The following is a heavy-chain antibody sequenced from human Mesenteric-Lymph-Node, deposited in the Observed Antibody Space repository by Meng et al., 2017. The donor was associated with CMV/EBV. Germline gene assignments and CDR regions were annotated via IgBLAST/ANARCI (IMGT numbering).Heavy chain of an antibody. CDR2: IRQDGNEK. V-gene: IGHV3-7*01. D-gene: IGHD1-1*01. J-gene: IGHJ4*02. Sequence: GESLKISCAASGFIFRGYAMSWIRQAPGKGLEWVANIRQDGNEKYYVDSVKGRFTISRDNAKNSLYLQMNSLRAEDTAVYYCASHNNWRFDYWGQGTLVTVSS. CDR1: GFIFRGYA. CDR3: ASHNNWRFDY.